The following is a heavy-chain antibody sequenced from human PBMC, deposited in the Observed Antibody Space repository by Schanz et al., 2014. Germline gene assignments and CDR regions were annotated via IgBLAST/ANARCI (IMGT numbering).Heavy chain of an antibody. D-gene: IGHD6-13*01. J-gene: IGHJ4*02. V-gene: IGHV3-7*02. CDR2: IKLDGSVK. Sequence: EVQLVESGGGLVQPGGSLRLSCTASGFTFSDYWMSWVRQAPGKGPEWVANIKLDGSVKDYVDSVEGRFTISRDNAKRSLFLQMNSLRVEDTAVYFCVSQTGSPNYWGQGTLVTVSS. CDR1: GFTFSDYW. CDR3: VSQTGSPNY.